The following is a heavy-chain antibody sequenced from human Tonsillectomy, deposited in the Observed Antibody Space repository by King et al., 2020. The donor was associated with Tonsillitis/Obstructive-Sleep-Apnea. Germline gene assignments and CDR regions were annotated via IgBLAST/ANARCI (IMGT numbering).Heavy chain of an antibody. Sequence: VQLVESGGGLFKPGGSLRLSCAASGVTFSSYSMNWVRQAPGKGLEWVSSISSSSSYIYYADSVKGRFTISRDNAQSSLYLQINSLRAEDTAVYYCARGGSSTRCFPVDDYWGQGTLGTVSS. CDR1: GVTFSSYS. CDR3: ARGGSSTRCFPVDDY. J-gene: IGHJ4*02. V-gene: IGHV3-21*01. D-gene: IGHD2-2*01. CDR2: ISSSSSYI.